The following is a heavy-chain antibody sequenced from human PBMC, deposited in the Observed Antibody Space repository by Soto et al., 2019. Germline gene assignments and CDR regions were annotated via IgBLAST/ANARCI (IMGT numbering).Heavy chain of an antibody. J-gene: IGHJ4*02. Sequence: PGGSLRLSCAASGFTFSSYAMNWVRQAPGKGLEWVSAISGSGGTTNYADSVKGRFTISRDDSKNTLYLQMNSLKTEDTAVYYCTTFEYSSGWSYYFDYWGQGTLVTVSS. D-gene: IGHD6-19*01. CDR3: TTFEYSSGWSYYFDY. CDR2: ISGSGGTT. CDR1: GFTFSSYA. V-gene: IGHV3-23*01.